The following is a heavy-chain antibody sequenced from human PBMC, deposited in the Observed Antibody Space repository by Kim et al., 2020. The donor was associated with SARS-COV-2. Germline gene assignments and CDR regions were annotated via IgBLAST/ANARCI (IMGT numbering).Heavy chain of an antibody. CDR2: IYPGDSDT. Sequence: GESLKISCKGSGYSFTSYWIGWVRQMPGKGLEWMGIIYPGDSDTRYSPSFQGQVTISADKSISTAYLQWSSLKASDTAMYYCARISGYCSGGSCYLNWFDPWGQGTLVTVSS. D-gene: IGHD2-15*01. V-gene: IGHV5-51*01. CDR1: GYSFTSYW. J-gene: IGHJ5*02. CDR3: ARISGYCSGGSCYLNWFDP.